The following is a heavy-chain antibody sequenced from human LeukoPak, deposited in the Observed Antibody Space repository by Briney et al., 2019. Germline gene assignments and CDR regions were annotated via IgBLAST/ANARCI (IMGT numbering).Heavy chain of an antibody. CDR2: IKSKTDGGTT. Sequence: GGSLRLSCTASGFTFSNAWMSWVRQAPGKGLEWVGRIKSKTDGGTTDYAAPVKGRFTISRDDSKNTLYLQMNSLKTEDTAVYYCTTDPSGSSWYQFDPWGQGTLVTVSS. CDR3: TTDPSGSSWYQFDP. D-gene: IGHD6-13*01. CDR1: GFTFSNAW. J-gene: IGHJ5*02. V-gene: IGHV3-15*01.